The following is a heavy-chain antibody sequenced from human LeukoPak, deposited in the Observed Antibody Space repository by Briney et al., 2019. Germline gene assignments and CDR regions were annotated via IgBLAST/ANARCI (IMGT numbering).Heavy chain of an antibody. J-gene: IGHJ4*02. Sequence: GGSLRLSCAASGFNFSSYEMIWVRQAPGKGLEWISYISTSGSTIYYGDSVEGRFTISRDNAKNSLYLQVDSLRPEDTAIYYCATYSRSLFRHFDYWGQGTLVTVSS. V-gene: IGHV3-48*03. CDR1: GFNFSSYE. CDR2: ISTSGSTI. CDR3: ATYSRSLFRHFDY. D-gene: IGHD6-6*01.